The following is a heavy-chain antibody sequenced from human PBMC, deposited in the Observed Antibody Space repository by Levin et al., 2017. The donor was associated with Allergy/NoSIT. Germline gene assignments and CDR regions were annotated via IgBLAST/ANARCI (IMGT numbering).Heavy chain of an antibody. D-gene: IGHD3-3*01. CDR2: IYYSGST. J-gene: IGHJ4*02. V-gene: IGHV4-59*01. Sequence: SQTLSLTCTVSGGSINNYYWSWIRQPPGKGLEWIGYIYYSGSTNYNPSLKSRVTISVDTSKNQFSLKLSSVTAADTAVYYCARGTSDFWSGRRENYFDYWGQGTLVTVSS. CDR3: ARGTSDFWSGRRENYFDY. CDR1: GGSINNYY.